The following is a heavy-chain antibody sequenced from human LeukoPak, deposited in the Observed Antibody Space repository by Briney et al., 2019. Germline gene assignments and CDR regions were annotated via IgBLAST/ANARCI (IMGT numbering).Heavy chain of an antibody. CDR1: GFTFSSYW. V-gene: IGHV3-74*01. Sequence: AGGSLRLSCAASGFTFSSYWMHWVRQAPGKGLVWVSRIKSDGSSTNFADSVKGRFTISRDNAKNSVYLQMNSLRAEDTAVYYCARVGGPRTFDIWGQGTMVTVSS. CDR3: ARVGGPRTFDI. CDR2: IKSDGSST. J-gene: IGHJ3*02. D-gene: IGHD3-16*01.